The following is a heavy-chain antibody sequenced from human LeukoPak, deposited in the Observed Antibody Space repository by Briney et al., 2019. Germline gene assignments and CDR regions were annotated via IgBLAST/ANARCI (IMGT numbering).Heavy chain of an antibody. D-gene: IGHD3/OR15-3a*01. CDR2: IDDSGKTT. J-gene: IGHJ4*02. CDR1: GFTFSSSA. V-gene: IGHV3-23*01. Sequence: PGGSLRLSCAASGFTFSSSAMSWVRLAPGKGLGWVSTIDDSGKTTYYGDSVKRRFTISRDNSKNTLYLQLTSLRVEDTAVYYCAKVATWTYFDSWGQGTLVTVSS. CDR3: AKVATWTYFDS.